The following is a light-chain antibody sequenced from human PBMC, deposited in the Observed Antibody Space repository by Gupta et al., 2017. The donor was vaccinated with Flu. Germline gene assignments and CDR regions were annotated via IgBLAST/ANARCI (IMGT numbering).Light chain of an antibody. Sequence: VTPGEPASISCRSSQSLLHSNGYNYLDWYRQKPGQSPQLLIYLGSNRASGVPDRFSGSGSGTDFTLKISRVEAEDVGVYYCMQALQTPFTFGPGTKVDIK. CDR2: LGS. V-gene: IGKV2-28*01. J-gene: IGKJ3*01. CDR3: MQALQTPFT. CDR1: QSLLHSNGYNY.